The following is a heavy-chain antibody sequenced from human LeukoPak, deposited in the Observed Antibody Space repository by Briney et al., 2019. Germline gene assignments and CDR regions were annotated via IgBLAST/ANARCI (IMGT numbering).Heavy chain of an antibody. CDR3: ARDREAARIDY. CDR1: GYTFTSYG. D-gene: IGHD6-6*01. V-gene: IGHV1-18*01. CDR2: ISAYNGNT. J-gene: IGHJ4*02. Sequence: ASVKVSCKASGYTFTSYGISGVRQAPGQGLEGRGWISAYNGNTKYAQKLQGRVTMTTDTSTSTAYIELRSLRSDDTAVYYCARDREAARIDYWGQGTLVTVSS.